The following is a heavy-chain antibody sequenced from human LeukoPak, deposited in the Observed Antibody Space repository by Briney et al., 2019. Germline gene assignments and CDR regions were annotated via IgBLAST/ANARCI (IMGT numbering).Heavy chain of an antibody. CDR2: IIPLLDAP. CDR1: GYTFTGYD. V-gene: IGHV1-69*04. CDR3: ARDMGASGFVQYFDD. J-gene: IGHJ4*02. Sequence: GASVKVSCKASGYTFTGYDINWVRQAPGQGLEWMGRIIPLLDAPNHAQKFQDRVTITADRSTSTAYMELSSLRVEDTAVYYCARDMGASGFVQYFDDWGQGTLITVSS. D-gene: IGHD3-22*01.